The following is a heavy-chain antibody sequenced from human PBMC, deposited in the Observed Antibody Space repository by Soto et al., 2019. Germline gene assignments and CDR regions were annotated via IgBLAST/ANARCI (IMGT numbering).Heavy chain of an antibody. Sequence: PGGSLRLSCLASGFTFSSYAMHWVRQAPGKGLEFVSAISSYGADTYYADSVKGRFAISRDNSKNTLYLQMSSLRAEDTALYYCVKEGYMRSDWYGQFDYWGQGALVTVSS. CDR2: ISSYGADT. CDR1: GFTFSSYA. V-gene: IGHV3-64D*06. CDR3: VKEGYMRSDWYGQFDY. D-gene: IGHD6-19*01. J-gene: IGHJ4*02.